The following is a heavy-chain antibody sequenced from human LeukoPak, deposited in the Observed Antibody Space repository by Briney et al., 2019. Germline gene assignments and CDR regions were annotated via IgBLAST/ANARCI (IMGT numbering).Heavy chain of an antibody. CDR2: MNPNSGNT. V-gene: IGHV1-8*03. CDR1: GYTFTSYD. D-gene: IGHD4-17*01. CDR3: ARGTLTTRIRAVLGYYMDV. Sequence: GASVKVSCKASGYTFTSYDINWVRQATGQGLEWMGWMNPNSGNTGYAQKFQGRVTITGNTSISTAYMELSSLRSEDTAVYYCARGTLTTRIRAVLGYYMDVWGKGTTVTVSS. J-gene: IGHJ6*03.